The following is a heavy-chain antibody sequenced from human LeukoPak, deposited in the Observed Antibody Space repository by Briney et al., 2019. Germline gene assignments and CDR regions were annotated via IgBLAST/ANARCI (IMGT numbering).Heavy chain of an antibody. Sequence: SETLSLTCAVYGGSFSGYYWSWIRQPPGKGLEWIGEINHSGSTNYNPSLKSRVTISVDTSKYQFSLKLSSVTAADTAVYYCARVPYDFWSGYYTRYYGMDVWGQGTTVTVSS. CDR1: GGSFSGYY. J-gene: IGHJ6*02. CDR3: ARVPYDFWSGYYTRYYGMDV. CDR2: INHSGST. V-gene: IGHV4-34*01. D-gene: IGHD3-3*01.